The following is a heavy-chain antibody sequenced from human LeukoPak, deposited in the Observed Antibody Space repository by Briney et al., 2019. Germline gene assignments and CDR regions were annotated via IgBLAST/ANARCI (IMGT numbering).Heavy chain of an antibody. D-gene: IGHD3-22*01. J-gene: IGHJ1*01. CDR1: AFTFNNYS. Sequence: GGSLRLSCAASAFTFNNYSLNWVRQAPGKGLEWVSSISSSSSYISVKGRFTISRDNARNSLYLQMNSLRAEDTAVYYCARDSPYYYDSSGYTFQQWGQGTLVTVSS. V-gene: IGHV3-21*01. CDR2: ISSSSSYI. CDR3: ARDSPYYYDSSGYTFQQ.